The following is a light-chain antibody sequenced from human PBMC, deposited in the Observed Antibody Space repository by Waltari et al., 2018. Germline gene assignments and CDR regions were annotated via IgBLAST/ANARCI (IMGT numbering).Light chain of an antibody. V-gene: IGLV7-46*01. CDR1: TGAVTSGHY. J-gene: IGLJ3*02. Sequence: QAVVTQEPSLTVSPGGTVTLTCGSSTGAVTSGHYPNWFQQKPGQAPRTLIYDTSNKHAWTPARFSGSLLGGKAALALSGAQPEDEAEYYCLLSYSGARVWVFGGGTKLTVL. CDR2: DTS. CDR3: LLSYSGARVWV.